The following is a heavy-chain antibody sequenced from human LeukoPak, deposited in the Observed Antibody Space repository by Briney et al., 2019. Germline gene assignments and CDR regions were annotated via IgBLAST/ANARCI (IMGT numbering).Heavy chain of an antibody. D-gene: IGHD3-10*01. CDR2: ISYDGNNK. Sequence: GRSLRLSCAASGITFSSYGMHWVRQAPGKGLEWVAVISYDGNNKYYADSVKGRFTISRDNSKNTLYLQMNSLRTEDTAVYYRARDWSYYGSGSSRFDYWGQGTLVTVSS. V-gene: IGHV3-30*03. J-gene: IGHJ4*02. CDR3: ARDWSYYGSGSSRFDY. CDR1: GITFSSYG.